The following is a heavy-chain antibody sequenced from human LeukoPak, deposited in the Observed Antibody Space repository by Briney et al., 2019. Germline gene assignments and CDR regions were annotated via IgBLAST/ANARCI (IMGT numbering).Heavy chain of an antibody. CDR2: INPNSGGT. V-gene: IGHV1-2*02. Sequence: ASVKVSCKASGYTFTGYYMHWVRQAPGQGLEWMGWINPNSGGTNYAQKFQGRVTMTRDTSISTAYMELSRLRSDDTAVYCCATLTTPDIVVVPAAPRDFDYWGQGTLVTVSS. CDR1: GYTFTGYY. CDR3: ATLTTPDIVVVPAAPRDFDY. J-gene: IGHJ4*02. D-gene: IGHD2-2*01.